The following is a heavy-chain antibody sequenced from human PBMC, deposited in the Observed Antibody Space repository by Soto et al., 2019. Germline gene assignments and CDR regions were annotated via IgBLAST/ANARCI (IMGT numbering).Heavy chain of an antibody. D-gene: IGHD6-13*01. CDR2: INPSGGST. J-gene: IGHJ4*02. CDR1: GYTFTRYY. CDR3: ASDSREMSTSRPDY. V-gene: IGHV1-46*01. Sequence: QVQLVQSGAEVKKPGASVKVSCKASGYTFTRYYMHWMRQAPGQGYEWMGIINPSGGSTNYAQKFQGIVTMTRDTSTSTVYMELSSLRSEDTAVYYCASDSREMSTSRPDYWGQGTLVTVSS.